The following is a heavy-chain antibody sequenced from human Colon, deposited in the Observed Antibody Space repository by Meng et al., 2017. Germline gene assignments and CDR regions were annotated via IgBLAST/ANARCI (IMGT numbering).Heavy chain of an antibody. CDR2: IYSDGTT. Sequence: GGSLRLSCAVSGFTVSDNYMNWVRQAPGKGLEWVSVIYSDGTTYYADSVKGRFTISRHSSTNTLTLQMSSLRPDDTAVYYCARGVTVVTGSLTYYYGLGVWGQGTTVTVSS. D-gene: IGHD4-23*01. CDR1: GFTVSDNY. V-gene: IGHV3-53*04. J-gene: IGHJ6*02. CDR3: ARGVTVVTGSLTYYYGLGV.